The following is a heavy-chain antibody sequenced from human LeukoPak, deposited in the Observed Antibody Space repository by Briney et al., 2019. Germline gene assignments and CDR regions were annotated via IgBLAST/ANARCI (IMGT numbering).Heavy chain of an antibody. CDR2: IYWDDDK. CDR3: AHRDNLGNPGNWFDP. D-gene: IGHD1-14*01. CDR1: GFSLTTSGVG. J-gene: IGHJ5*02. Sequence: SGPTLVKPTQTLTLTCTFSGFSLTTSGVGVGWIRQPPGKALEWLAVIYWDDDKRYSPSPKSRLTITKDTSKNQVVLTMTNMDPVDTATYYCAHRDNLGNPGNWFDPWGQGTLVTVSS. V-gene: IGHV2-5*02.